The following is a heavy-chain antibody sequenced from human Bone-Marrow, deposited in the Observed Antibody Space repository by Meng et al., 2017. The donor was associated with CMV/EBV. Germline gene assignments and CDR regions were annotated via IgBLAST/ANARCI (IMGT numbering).Heavy chain of an antibody. CDR2: IYRGDNT. V-gene: IGHV3-66*01. J-gene: IGHJ4*02. D-gene: IGHD1-14*01. CDR1: GFSVTNKY. CDR3: TGDSVLNPNLDY. Sequence: EEQLGDSGGTLVQPGGSLRLSCTASGFSVTNKYMSWVRQAPGKGLEWICIIYRGDNTYYTDSVKGRFTVSRDNSKNIMYLQMSWLRVDDTAVYYCTGDSVLNPNLDYWGQGTLVTVSS.